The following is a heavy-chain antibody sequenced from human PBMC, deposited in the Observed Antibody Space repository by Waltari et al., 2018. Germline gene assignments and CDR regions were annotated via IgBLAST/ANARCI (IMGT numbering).Heavy chain of an antibody. CDR2: IHPRGSA. J-gene: IGHJ4*02. V-gene: IGHV4-34*01. CDR1: DGSFSGYY. CDR3: ARGLDHAKIGY. Sequence: QVQIQQWGAGLLKPSETLSLMCAVYDGSFSGYYWRWIRQSSGKGLEWIGEIHPRGSADYSPSFKSRVTISVDTSNNEFSLKLNSVTAADTAVYYCARGLDHAKIGYWGQGTLVTVSP.